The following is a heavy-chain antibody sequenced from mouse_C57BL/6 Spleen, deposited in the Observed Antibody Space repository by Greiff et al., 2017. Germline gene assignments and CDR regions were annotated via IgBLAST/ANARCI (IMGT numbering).Heavy chain of an antibody. CDR3: ARGKLGRYYFDY. D-gene: IGHD4-1*01. Sequence: VQGVESGAELVKPGASVKMSCKASGYTFTTYPIEWMKQNHGKSLEWIGNFHPYNDDTKYNEKFKGKATLTVEKSSSTVYLELSRLTSDDSAVYYCARGKLGRYYFDYWGQGTTLTVSS. V-gene: IGHV1-47*01. CDR1: GYTFTTYP. CDR2: FHPYNDDT. J-gene: IGHJ2*01.